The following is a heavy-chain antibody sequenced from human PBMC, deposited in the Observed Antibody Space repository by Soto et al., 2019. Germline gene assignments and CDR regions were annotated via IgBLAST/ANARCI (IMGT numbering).Heavy chain of an antibody. CDR3: AKAYSSSWYAWFDP. CDR2: ISGSGGST. D-gene: IGHD6-13*01. Sequence: GGSLRLSGAASGFTFSSYAMSWVRQAPGKGLEWVSAISGSGGSTYYADSVKGRFTISRDNSKNTLYLQMNSLRAEDTAVYYCAKAYSSSWYAWFDPWGQGTLVTVSS. CDR1: GFTFSSYA. V-gene: IGHV3-23*01. J-gene: IGHJ5*02.